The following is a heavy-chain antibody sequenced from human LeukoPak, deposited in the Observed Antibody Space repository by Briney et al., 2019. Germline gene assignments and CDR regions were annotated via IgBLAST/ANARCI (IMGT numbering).Heavy chain of an antibody. CDR1: GYTFTSNY. Sequence: ASVKVSCKAFGYTFTSNYMHWVRQAPGQGPEWMGVISPSGGSTTYAQKFQGRVTLTRDMSTSTVYMELSSLRSEDTAFYYCATDHSMADTAWWFDPWGQGTLVTVSS. CDR3: ATDHSMADTAWWFDP. V-gene: IGHV1-46*01. J-gene: IGHJ5*02. D-gene: IGHD5-24*01. CDR2: ISPSGGST.